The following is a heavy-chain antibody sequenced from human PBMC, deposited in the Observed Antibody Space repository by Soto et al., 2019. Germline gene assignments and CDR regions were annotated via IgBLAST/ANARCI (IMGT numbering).Heavy chain of an antibody. J-gene: IGHJ4*02. Sequence: SVKVSCKASGGTFSSYAISWVRQAPGQGLEWMGGIIPIFGTANYAQKFQGRVTITADKSTSTAYMELSSLRSEDTAVYYCARAENYVLRYFDWSYLFDYWGQGTLVTVSS. CDR3: ARAENYVLRYFDWSYLFDY. D-gene: IGHD3-9*01. CDR1: GGTFSSYA. CDR2: IIPIFGTA. V-gene: IGHV1-69*06.